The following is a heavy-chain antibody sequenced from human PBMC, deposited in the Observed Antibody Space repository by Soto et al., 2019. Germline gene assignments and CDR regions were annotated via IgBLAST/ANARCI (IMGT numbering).Heavy chain of an antibody. CDR2: IIPIFGTA. J-gene: IGHJ4*02. CDR1: GGTFSSYA. D-gene: IGHD3-22*01. V-gene: IGHV1-69*06. CDR3: ATDYDSSGYSKYYFDY. Sequence: QVQLVQSGAEVKKPGSSVKVSCKASGGTFSSYAISWVRQAPGQGLEWMGGIIPIFGTANYAQKFQGRVTITADKSTCTAYMELSSLSSEDTAVYYCATDYDSSGYSKYYFDYWGQGTLVTVSS.